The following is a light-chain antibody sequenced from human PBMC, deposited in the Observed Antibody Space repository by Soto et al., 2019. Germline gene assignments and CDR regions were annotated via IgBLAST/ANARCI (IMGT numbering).Light chain of an antibody. Sequence: DNQMTQSPSTVSASVGESVTITCRASQGLSSWLAWYQQKSGKAPELLIFATSTLQSGVPSRFSGSGSGTEFTLTISSLQPEDFATYFCQHAGVFGPGTKVDV. CDR1: QGLSSW. V-gene: IGKV1-12*01. CDR2: ATS. J-gene: IGKJ3*01. CDR3: QHAGV.